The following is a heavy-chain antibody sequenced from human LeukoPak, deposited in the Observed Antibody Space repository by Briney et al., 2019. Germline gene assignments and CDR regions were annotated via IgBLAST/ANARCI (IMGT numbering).Heavy chain of an antibody. CDR2: ILNDGSHK. D-gene: IGHD1-26*01. V-gene: IGHV3-30*09. CDR1: GFNFSTYN. J-gene: IGHJ3*01. Sequence: GKSLRLSCEGSGFNFSTYNLHWVRQAPGKGLEWVAVILNDGSHKYDADSVRGRFDVSRDNSKNTLYLQLRSLRPEDTAVYFCARGLVGISGAFDVWGHGTMVTVSS. CDR3: ARGLVGISGAFDV.